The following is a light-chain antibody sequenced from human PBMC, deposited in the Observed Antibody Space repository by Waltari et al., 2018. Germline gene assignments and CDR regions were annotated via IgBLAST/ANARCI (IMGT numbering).Light chain of an antibody. V-gene: IGKV3-20*01. J-gene: IGKJ1*01. CDR3: QHYVRLPGT. CDR1: QSVSRS. CDR2: GAS. Sequence: IVLTQSPGTLSLSPGERATLSCRASQSVSRSLAWYQQKPGQAPKLLIYGASTRATGIPARFTGSGSGTDFSLTSSSLEPEDFAIYFCQHYVRLPGTFGQGTKVEIK.